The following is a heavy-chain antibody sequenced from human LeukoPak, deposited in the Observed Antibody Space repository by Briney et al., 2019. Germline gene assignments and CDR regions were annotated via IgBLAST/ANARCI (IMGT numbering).Heavy chain of an antibody. V-gene: IGHV3-30-3*01. D-gene: IGHD3-16*01. CDR1: GFTFSSYA. Sequence: GRSLRLSGAASGFTFSSYAMHWVRQAPGKGLEWVAVISYDGSNKYYADSVRGRFTISRDNSKNTLYLQMNSLRAEDTAVYYCARGGSYYYYYYGMDVWGQGTTVTVSS. CDR2: ISYDGSNK. CDR3: ARGGSYYYYYYGMDV. J-gene: IGHJ6*02.